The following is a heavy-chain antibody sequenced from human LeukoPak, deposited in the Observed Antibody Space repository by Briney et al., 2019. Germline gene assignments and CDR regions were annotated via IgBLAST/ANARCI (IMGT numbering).Heavy chain of an antibody. J-gene: IGHJ5*02. CDR3: AREPYSSSSRLNWFDP. V-gene: IGHV3-33*01. CDR1: GFTFSSYG. Sequence: GGSLRLSCAASGFTFSSYGMHWVRQAPGKGLEWVAVIWYDGSNKYYADSVKGRFTISRDNSKNTLYLQMNSLRAEDTAVYYCAREPYSSSSRLNWFDPWGQGILVTVSS. D-gene: IGHD6-6*01. CDR2: IWYDGSNK.